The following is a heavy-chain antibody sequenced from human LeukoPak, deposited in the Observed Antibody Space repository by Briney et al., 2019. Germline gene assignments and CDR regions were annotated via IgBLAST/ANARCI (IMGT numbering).Heavy chain of an antibody. J-gene: IGHJ4*02. Sequence: GGSLRLSCAASGFSVTTYYVSWVRQAQGKGLEWVSVIYGTGRTYHSESVRGRFTISRDRTTNPVSLQMDTLKAEDTAVYFCARGGFGSSAGGIFEYWGLGTLVSVSS. D-gene: IGHD6-6*01. CDR1: GFSVTTYY. CDR3: ARGGFGSSAGGIFEY. V-gene: IGHV3-66*02. CDR2: IYGTGRT.